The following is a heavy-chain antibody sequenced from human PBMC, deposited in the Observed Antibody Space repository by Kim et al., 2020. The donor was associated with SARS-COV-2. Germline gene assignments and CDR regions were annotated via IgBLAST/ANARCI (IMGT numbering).Heavy chain of an antibody. J-gene: IGHJ5*02. CDR3: AREAWDDILTGYDP. D-gene: IGHD3-9*01. V-gene: IGHV4-4*02. CDR2: SSEGGTT. CDR1: GGSISSISW. Sequence: SESLSLTCAVSGGSISSISWWCWVRQPPGKGLWGIGESSEGGTTNYNPSLKGCCTISVDKSKNQFSLKLSSVTAADTAVYFCAREAWDDILTGYDPWGPGILVSVSS.